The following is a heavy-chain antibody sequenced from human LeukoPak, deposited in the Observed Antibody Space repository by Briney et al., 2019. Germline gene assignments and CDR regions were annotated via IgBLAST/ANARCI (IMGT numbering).Heavy chain of an antibody. J-gene: IGHJ6*03. CDR3: ARVVAVTDTPVYYMDV. Sequence: GASVKVSCKASGYMFTGYYMHWVRQAPGQGLEWMGWINPNSGGTNCAQKFQGRVTMTRDTSISTAYMDLNRMRSDDTDVYYCARVVAVTDTPVYYMDVWGKGTTVTVSS. CDR1: GYMFTGYY. V-gene: IGHV1-2*02. D-gene: IGHD6-19*01. CDR2: INPNSGGT.